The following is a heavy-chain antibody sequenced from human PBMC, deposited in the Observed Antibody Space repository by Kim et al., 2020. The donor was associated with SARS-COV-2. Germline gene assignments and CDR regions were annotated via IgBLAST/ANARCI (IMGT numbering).Heavy chain of an antibody. CDR3: ARGGREGSYDY. D-gene: IGHD3-16*01. CDR2: T. J-gene: IGHJ4*02. Sequence: TYSNPSLKSRVTISVDTSKNQFSLKLSSVTAADTAVYYCARGGREGSYDYWGQGTLVTVSS. V-gene: IGHV4-39*01.